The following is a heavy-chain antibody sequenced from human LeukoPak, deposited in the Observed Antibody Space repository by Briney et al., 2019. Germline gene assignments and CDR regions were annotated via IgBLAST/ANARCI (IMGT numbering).Heavy chain of an antibody. J-gene: IGHJ4*02. D-gene: IGHD3-22*01. CDR1: GNTLTGYY. CDR3: ARAVYYYDSLDY. CDR2: INPNSGGT. V-gene: IGHV1-2*02. Sequence: VASVKVSCKASGNTLTGYYMHWVRQAPGQGLEWMGWINPNSGGTNYAQKFQGRVTMTRDTSISTAYMELSRLRSDDTAVYYCARAVYYYDSLDYWGQGTLVTVSS.